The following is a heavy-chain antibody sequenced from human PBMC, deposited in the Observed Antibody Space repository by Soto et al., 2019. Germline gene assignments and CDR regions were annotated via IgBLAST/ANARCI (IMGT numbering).Heavy chain of an antibody. CDR1: GDSVSTNDAT. CDR2: TYYRSKRYN. V-gene: IGHV6-1*01. J-gene: IGHJ5*01. CDR3: TRLIGNSWLDS. D-gene: IGHD2-8*01. Sequence: PSQTLSLTCAISGDSVSTNDATWDWIRQSPSRGLEWLGRTYYRSKRYNDYAESVKGRITINPDTFNNQLSLHLNSVTPDDTAVYYCTRLIGNSWLDSWGQGTLVTVSS.